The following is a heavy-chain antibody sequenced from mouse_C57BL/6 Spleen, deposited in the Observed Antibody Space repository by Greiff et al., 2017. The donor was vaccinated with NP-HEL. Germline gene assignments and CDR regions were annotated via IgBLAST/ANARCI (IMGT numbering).Heavy chain of an antibody. J-gene: IGHJ2*01. V-gene: IGHV14-4*01. Sequence: EVQLQQSGAELVRPGASVKLSCTASGFNFTDDYMHWVKQRPDQGLEWIGLIDPENGDTEYASKFQGKATITADTSSNTASLQLSTLTSEDTAVYYCTTNPISPSDYWGQGTTLTVSS. CDR3: TTNPISPSDY. CDR1: GFNFTDDY. CDR2: IDPENGDT.